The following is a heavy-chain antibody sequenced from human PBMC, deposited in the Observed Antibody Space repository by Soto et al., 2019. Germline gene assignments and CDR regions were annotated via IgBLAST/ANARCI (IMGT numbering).Heavy chain of an antibody. D-gene: IGHD2-2*01. V-gene: IGHV4-39*01. Sequence: PSETLSLTCTVSGGSISSSSYYWGWIRQPPGKGLEWIGSIYYSGSTYYNPSLKSRVTISVDTSKNQFSLKLSSVTAADTAVYYCGSLLSRGGAFRKNSRYSSSGRDVGGQGTTVPVSS. CDR1: GGSISSSSYY. CDR2: IYYSGST. CDR3: GSLLSRGGAFRKNSRYSSSGRDV. J-gene: IGHJ6*02.